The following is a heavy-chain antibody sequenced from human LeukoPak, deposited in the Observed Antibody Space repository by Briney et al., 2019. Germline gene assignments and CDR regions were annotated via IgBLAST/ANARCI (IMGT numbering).Heavy chain of an antibody. Sequence: PGGSLRLSCAASGFTFDDYAMSWVRQAPGEGLEWVSGINWNGGSIGYGDSVKGRITISRDNAKNSLYLQMDSLRAEDTALYYCARGPGWNSGSPRYSDYWGQGTLVTVSS. J-gene: IGHJ4*02. V-gene: IGHV3-20*04. CDR1: GFTFDDYA. CDR2: INWNGGSI. D-gene: IGHD1-26*01. CDR3: ARGPGWNSGSPRYSDY.